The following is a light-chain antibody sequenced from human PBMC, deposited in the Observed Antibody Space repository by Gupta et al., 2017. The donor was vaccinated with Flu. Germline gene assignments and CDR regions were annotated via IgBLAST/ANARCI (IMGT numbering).Light chain of an antibody. CDR1: GLDNKY. CDR2: QDY. CDR3: QSWDGTTAV. J-gene: IGLJ1*01. V-gene: IGLV3-1*01. Sequence: SPGQTVSVTCSGDGLDNKYTSWYQQKPGQSPVMVIFQDYKRPAGIPDRFSGSNSGNTATLTISGTQALDEDDYYCQSWDGTTAVFGTGTKVTVL.